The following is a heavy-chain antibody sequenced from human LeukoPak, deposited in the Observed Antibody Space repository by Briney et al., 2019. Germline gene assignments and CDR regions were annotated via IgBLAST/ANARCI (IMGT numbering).Heavy chain of an antibody. D-gene: IGHD3-3*01. V-gene: IGHV3-23*01. J-gene: IGHJ3*02. CDR3: AKDWSLHYDFWSGII. CDR1: GFTFGNYA. CDR2: ISDTGGST. Sequence: GGSLRLSCAASGFTFGNYAMTWVRQAPGKGLEWVSVISDTGGSTYYADSVKGRFTISRDNSKNTLHLQMNSLRAEDTAVYYCAKDWSLHYDFWSGIIWGQGTMVAVSS.